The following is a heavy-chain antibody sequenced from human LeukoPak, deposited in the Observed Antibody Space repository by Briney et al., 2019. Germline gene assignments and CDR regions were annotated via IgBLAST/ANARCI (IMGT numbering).Heavy chain of an antibody. CDR1: GYPFTGYY. Sequence: ASVKVSCKASGYPFTGYYMHWVRQAPGQGLEWMGWINPNSGGTNYAQKFQGRVTMTRDTSISTAYMELSRLRSDDTAVYYCARDSTVTTLPFDPWGQGTLVTVSS. J-gene: IGHJ5*02. V-gene: IGHV1-2*02. CDR3: ARDSTVTTLPFDP. CDR2: INPNSGGT. D-gene: IGHD4-17*01.